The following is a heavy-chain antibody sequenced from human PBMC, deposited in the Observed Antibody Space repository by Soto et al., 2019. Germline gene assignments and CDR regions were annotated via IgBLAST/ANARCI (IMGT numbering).Heavy chain of an antibody. CDR2: IYSGGST. J-gene: IGHJ6*03. CDR1: GFTVSSNY. D-gene: IGHD2-15*01. V-gene: IGHV3-66*02. CDR3: ASHSSVVAATDHYYYYYMDV. Sequence: GGSLRLSCAASGFTVSSNYMSWVRQAPGKGLEWVSVIYSGGSTYYADSVKGRFTISRDNSKNTLYLQMNSLRAEDTAVYYCASHSSVVAATDHYYYYYMDVWGKGTTVTVSS.